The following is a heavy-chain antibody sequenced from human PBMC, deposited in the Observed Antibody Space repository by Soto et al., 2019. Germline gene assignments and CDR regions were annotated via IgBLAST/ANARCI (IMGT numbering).Heavy chain of an antibody. D-gene: IGHD6-6*01. CDR3: TTCSKYSSSTDLYYYGMDV. V-gene: IGHV3-15*01. CDR1: GFTFSNAW. CDR2: IKSKTDGGTT. J-gene: IGHJ6*02. Sequence: EVQLVESGGGLVKPGGSLRLSCAASGFTFSNAWMSWVRQAPGKGLEWVGRIKSKTDGGTTDYAAPVKGRFTISRDDSKNTLYLQMNSLKTEDTAVYYCTTCSKYSSSTDLYYYGMDVWGQGTTVTVSS.